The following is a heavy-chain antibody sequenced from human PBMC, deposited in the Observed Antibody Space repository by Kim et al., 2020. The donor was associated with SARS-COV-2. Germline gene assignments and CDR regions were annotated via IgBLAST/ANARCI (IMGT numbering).Heavy chain of an antibody. D-gene: IGHD6-19*01. CDR3: AKDKTQWLVRGYYFDY. Sequence: GGSLRLSCAASGFTFSSYGMHWVRQAPGKGLEWVAVISYDGSNKYYADSVKGRFTISRDNSKNTLYLQMNSLRAEDTAVYYCAKDKTQWLVRGYYFDYWGQGTLVTVSS. J-gene: IGHJ4*02. CDR2: ISYDGSNK. CDR1: GFTFSSYG. V-gene: IGHV3-30*18.